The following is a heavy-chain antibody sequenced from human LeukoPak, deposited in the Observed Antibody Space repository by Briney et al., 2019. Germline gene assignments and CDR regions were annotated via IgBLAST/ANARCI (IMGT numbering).Heavy chain of an antibody. CDR3: ARDRKGVAADY. CDR1: GFTFSSYA. CDR2: ISYDGSNK. Sequence: GRSLRLSCAASGFTFSSYAMHWVRQAPGKGLEWVAVISYDGSNKYYADSVKGRFTISRDNSKNTLYLQMNSLRAEDTAVYYCARDRKGVAADYWGQGTLVTVSS. V-gene: IGHV3-30-3*01. D-gene: IGHD6-19*01. J-gene: IGHJ4*02.